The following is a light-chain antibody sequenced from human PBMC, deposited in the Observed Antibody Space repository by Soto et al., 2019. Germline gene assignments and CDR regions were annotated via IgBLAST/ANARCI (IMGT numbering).Light chain of an antibody. CDR2: GAS. CDR3: QQYDKWYT. V-gene: IGKV3-15*01. CDR1: QSVSSN. Sequence: EIVMTQSPATLSVSPGEGATLSCRASQSVSSNLAWYQHKPGQAPRLLIYGASTWATGIPARFSGGGSGTEFALTISSLQSEDFAIYYCQQYDKWYTFGQGTKLEIK. J-gene: IGKJ2*01.